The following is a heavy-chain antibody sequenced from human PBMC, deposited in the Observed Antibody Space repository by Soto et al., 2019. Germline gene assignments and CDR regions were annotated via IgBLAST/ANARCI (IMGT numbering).Heavy chain of an antibody. CDR3: ARAPQGNYYDRSGYSYPDY. V-gene: IGHV1-18*01. J-gene: IGHJ4*02. CDR1: GYTFTTYG. D-gene: IGHD3-22*01. Sequence: ASVKVSCKASGYTFTTYGISWVRQAPGQGLEWMGWISEYNVNTNYAQKLQGRVTMTTDTSTSTAYMELRSLSSDDTAVYYCARAPQGNYYDRSGYSYPDYWGQGTLVTVSS. CDR2: ISEYNVNT.